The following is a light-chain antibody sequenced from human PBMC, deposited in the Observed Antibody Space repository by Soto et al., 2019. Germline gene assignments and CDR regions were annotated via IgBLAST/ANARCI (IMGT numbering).Light chain of an antibody. J-gene: IGKJ5*01. CDR2: GAS. CDR3: QAYNNWPPIP. V-gene: IGKV3-15*01. CDR1: QSVSGN. Sequence: EIVMTQSPATLSVSPGERATLSCRASQSVSGNLAWYQQKPGQAPRLLIYGASTRATGIPARFSGSGSGTEFPPTISSPQAEDFSGYYWQAYNNWPPIPLRQGNRLEIK.